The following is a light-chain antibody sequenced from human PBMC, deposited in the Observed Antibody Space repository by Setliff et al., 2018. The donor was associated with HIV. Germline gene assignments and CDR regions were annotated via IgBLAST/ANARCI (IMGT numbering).Light chain of an antibody. CDR3: CSSAGRGAPYWL. J-gene: IGLJ3*02. Sequence: QSVLTQPASVSGSPGQSITISCTGTSSDVGTFNLVSWYQQHPGTAPKFIIYEVAERPSGVSNRFSGSKSGNTASLTISGLQAEDEADYYCCSSAGRGAPYWLVGGGTK. V-gene: IGLV2-23*02. CDR1: SSDVGTFNL. CDR2: EVA.